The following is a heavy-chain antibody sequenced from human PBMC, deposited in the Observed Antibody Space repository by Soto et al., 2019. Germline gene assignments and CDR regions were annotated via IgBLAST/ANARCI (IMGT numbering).Heavy chain of an antibody. CDR3: ARATVTYYYFDY. CDR2: IYHSGST. V-gene: IGHV4-30-2*01. CDR1: GGSISSGGYS. J-gene: IGHJ4*02. D-gene: IGHD4-17*01. Sequence: SETLSLTCAVSGGSISSGGYSWSWMRQPAGKGLEWIGFIYHSGSTNYNPSLKSRVTMSVDRSKNQFSLKLRSVTAADTAVYYCARATVTYYYFDYWGQGTLVTVSS.